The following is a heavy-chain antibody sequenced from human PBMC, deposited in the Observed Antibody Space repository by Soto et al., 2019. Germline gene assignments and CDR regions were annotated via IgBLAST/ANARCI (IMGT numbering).Heavy chain of an antibody. CDR3: ARDFNSGYLDY. Sequence: QAGGSMRLSCAASGFTFSSYGMHWVRQAPGKGLEWVAIIWYDGSNKYYADSVKGRFTISRDNSKNTLYLQMNSLRAEDTAVYYCARDFNSGYLDYWGQGTLVTVSS. V-gene: IGHV3-33*01. CDR1: GFTFSSYG. CDR2: IWYDGSNK. D-gene: IGHD1-26*01. J-gene: IGHJ4*02.